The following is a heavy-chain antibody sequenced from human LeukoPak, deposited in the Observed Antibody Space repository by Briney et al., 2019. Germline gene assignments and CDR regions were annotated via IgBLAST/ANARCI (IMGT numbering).Heavy chain of an antibody. Sequence: GESLKISCKGSGYSFTSYWIGWVRQMPGKGLEWMGVIYPGDSGTRYSPSFQGQVTISADKSISTAYLQWSSLKASDTAMYYCARLARTGATYYYCMDVWGQGTTVTVSS. CDR3: ARLARTGATYYYCMDV. CDR1: GYSFTSYW. CDR2: IYPGDSGT. J-gene: IGHJ6*02. V-gene: IGHV5-51*01. D-gene: IGHD4/OR15-4a*01.